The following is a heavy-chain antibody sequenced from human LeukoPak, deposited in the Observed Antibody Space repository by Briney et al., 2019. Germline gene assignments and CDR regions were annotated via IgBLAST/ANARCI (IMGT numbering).Heavy chain of an antibody. D-gene: IGHD3-3*01. CDR2: ISYDGSNK. J-gene: IGHJ6*02. CDR1: GFTFSSYA. V-gene: IGHV3-30*04. Sequence: PGGSLRLSCAASGFTFSSYAMSWVRQAPGKGLEWVAVISYDGSNKYYADSVKGRFTISRDNSKNTLYLQMNSLRAEDTAVYYCARDYWSDFWSGYYTRYYYYVMDVWGQGTTVTVSS. CDR3: ARDYWSDFWSGYYTRYYYYVMDV.